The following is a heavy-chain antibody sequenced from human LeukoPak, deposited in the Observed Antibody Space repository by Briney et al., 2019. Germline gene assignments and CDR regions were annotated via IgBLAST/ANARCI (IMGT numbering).Heavy chain of an antibody. Sequence: GGSLRLSCAASGFTFSSYAMSWVRQAPGKGLEWVAVIWSDGSNKYYADSVKGRFIISRDNSKNTVYLQMNTLRADDTALYFCASAAGPFDHWGQGTLVTVSS. CDR3: ASAAGPFDH. CDR1: GFTFSSYA. CDR2: IWSDGSNK. V-gene: IGHV3-33*08. J-gene: IGHJ4*02. D-gene: IGHD6-13*01.